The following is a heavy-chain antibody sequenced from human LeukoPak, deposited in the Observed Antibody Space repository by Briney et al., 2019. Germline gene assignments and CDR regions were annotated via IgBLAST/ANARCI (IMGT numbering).Heavy chain of an antibody. CDR1: GFTFSSYE. CDR2: ISSSGSTI. V-gene: IGHV3-48*03. Sequence: GGSLRLSCAASGFTFSSYEMNWVRQAPGKGLEWVSYISSSGSTIYYADSVKGRFTISRDNAKNSLYLQMNSLRAEDTAVYYCARGIPLLWFGESSVLDVWGKGTTVTISS. J-gene: IGHJ6*04. CDR3: ARGIPLLWFGESSVLDV. D-gene: IGHD3-10*01.